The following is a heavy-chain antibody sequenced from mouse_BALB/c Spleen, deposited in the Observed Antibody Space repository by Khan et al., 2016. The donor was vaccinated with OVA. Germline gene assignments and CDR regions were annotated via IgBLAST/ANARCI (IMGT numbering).Heavy chain of an antibody. CDR2: ISTYYGDS. D-gene: IGHD2-1*01. CDR1: GYIFTDFS. V-gene: IGHV1S137*01. J-gene: IGHJ3*01. Sequence: QVQLKQSGAELVRPGVSVKISCKGSGYIFTDFSMHWVKRSHAKSLEWIGVISTYYGDSIYNQNFKDKATLTVEKSSSTAYMELARLTSEDSAIYYGARGGVNYRLAYWGQGTLVTVFA. CDR3: ARGGVNYRLAY.